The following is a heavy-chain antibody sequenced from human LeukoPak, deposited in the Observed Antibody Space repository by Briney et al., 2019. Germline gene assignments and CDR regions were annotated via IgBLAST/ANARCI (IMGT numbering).Heavy chain of an antibody. J-gene: IGHJ6*02. V-gene: IGHV3-9*01. CDR3: AKDWGPRSVNYCSSTSCYDYYYYGMDV. CDR1: GFTFGDYA. D-gene: IGHD2-2*01. CDR2: ISWNSGSI. Sequence: GGSLRLSCAASGFTFGDYAMHWVRQAPGKGLEWVSGISWNSGSIGYVDSVKGRFTISRDNAKNSLYLQMNSLRAEDTALYYCAKDWGPRSVNYCSSTSCYDYYYYGMDVWGQGTTVTVSS.